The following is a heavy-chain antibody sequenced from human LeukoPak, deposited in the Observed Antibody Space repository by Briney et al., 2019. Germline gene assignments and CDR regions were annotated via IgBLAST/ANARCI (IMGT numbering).Heavy chain of an antibody. V-gene: IGHV3-48*03. CDR3: ARQIHYYDSSGYSLLLGMDV. Sequence: GGSLRLSCAASGFTFSSYEMNWVRQAPGKGLEWVSYIGSFGTTISYADSVKGRFTISRDNAKSSLYLQMSSLRAEDTAVYYCARQIHYYDSSGYSLLLGMDVWGQGITVTVSS. J-gene: IGHJ6*02. CDR2: IGSFGTTI. D-gene: IGHD3-22*01. CDR1: GFTFSSYE.